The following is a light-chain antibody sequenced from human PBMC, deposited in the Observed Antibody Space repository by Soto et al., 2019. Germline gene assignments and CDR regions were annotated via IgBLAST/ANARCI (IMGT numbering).Light chain of an antibody. CDR2: ANN. Sequence: QSVLTQPPSASGTPGQRVTISCSGSSSNIGSNTVNWYQQLPGTAPKLLIHANNQRPSGVPDRFSGSKSGTSASLAISWFQSEEADYYWAAWDDTLNRYVSGTGTKVTVL. CDR1: SSNIGSNT. J-gene: IGLJ1*01. V-gene: IGLV1-44*01. CDR3: AAWDDTLNRYV.